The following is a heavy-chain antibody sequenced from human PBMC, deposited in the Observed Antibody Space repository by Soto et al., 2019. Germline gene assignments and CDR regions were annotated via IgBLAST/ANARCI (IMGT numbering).Heavy chain of an antibody. CDR3: ARGGEDIVVVPAAMGVFWFEP. CDR2: IIPIFGTA. CDR1: GGSFSSYA. D-gene: IGHD2-2*01. V-gene: IGHV1-69*06. J-gene: IGHJ5*02. Sequence: SVKVSCKASGGSFSSYAISWVRQAPGQGLEWMGGIIPIFGTANYAQKFQGRVTITADKSTSTAYMELSSLRSEDTAVYYCARGGEDIVVVPAAMGVFWFEPWGQGTLVXV.